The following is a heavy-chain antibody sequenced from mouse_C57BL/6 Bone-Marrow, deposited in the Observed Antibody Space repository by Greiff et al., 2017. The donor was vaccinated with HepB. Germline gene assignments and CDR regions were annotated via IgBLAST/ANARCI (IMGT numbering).Heavy chain of an antibody. CDR1: GFNIKDDY. CDR3: TTYDYGGFAY. V-gene: IGHV14-4*01. CDR2: FDPENGDT. Sequence: VQLQQSGAELVRPGASVKLSCTASGFNIKDDYMHWVKQRPEQGLEWIGWFDPENGDTEYASKFQGKATITADTSSNTAYLQLSSLTAEDTAVYYCTTYDYGGFAYWGQGTLVTVSA. J-gene: IGHJ3*01. D-gene: IGHD2-4*01.